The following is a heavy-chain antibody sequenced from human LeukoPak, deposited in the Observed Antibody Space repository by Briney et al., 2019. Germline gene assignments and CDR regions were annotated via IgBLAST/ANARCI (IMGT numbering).Heavy chain of an antibody. CDR3: AREEVVVTAMSAFDI. CDR1: GYTFTGYC. Sequence: GASVKVYCKASGYTFTGYCMHWVRQAPGQGLEWMGWINPNSGGTNYAQKFQGRVTMTRDTSISTAYMELSRLRSDDTAVYYCAREEVVVTAMSAFDIWGQGTMVTVSS. J-gene: IGHJ3*02. V-gene: IGHV1-2*02. D-gene: IGHD2-21*02. CDR2: INPNSGGT.